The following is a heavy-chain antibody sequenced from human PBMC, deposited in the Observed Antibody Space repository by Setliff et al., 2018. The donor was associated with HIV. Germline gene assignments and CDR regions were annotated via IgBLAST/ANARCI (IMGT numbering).Heavy chain of an antibody. CDR2: IQSSGIT. V-gene: IGHV3-23*01. D-gene: IGHD3-22*01. J-gene: IGHJ3*01. CDR3: AKLDYYDTSGSWARKVAIDF. Sequence: GSLRLSCAASGFTFSSSAMSWVRQAPGKGLEWVSLIQSSGITYYADSVKGRFTISRDHSNNTLSLQMSSLRAEDTALYYCAKLDYYDTSGSWARKVAIDFWGRGTMVTVSS. CDR1: GFTFSSSA.